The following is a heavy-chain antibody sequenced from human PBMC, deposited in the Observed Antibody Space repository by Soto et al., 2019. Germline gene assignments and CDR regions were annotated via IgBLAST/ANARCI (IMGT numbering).Heavy chain of an antibody. CDR1: GFTFSSYG. CDR2: ISYDGSNK. CDR3: AKDGEAVGATSYFDY. D-gene: IGHD1-26*01. V-gene: IGHV3-30*18. Sequence: PGGSLRLSCAASGFTFSSYGMHWGRQAPGKGLEWVAVISYDGSNKYYADSVKGRFTISRDNSKNTLYLQMNSLRAEDTAVYYCAKDGEAVGATSYFDYWGQGNLVTVSS. J-gene: IGHJ4*02.